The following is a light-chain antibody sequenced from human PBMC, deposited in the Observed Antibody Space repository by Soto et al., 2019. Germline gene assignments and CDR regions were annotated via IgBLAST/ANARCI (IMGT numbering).Light chain of an antibody. CDR3: QQYNPYSPWT. J-gene: IGKJ1*01. Sequence: DIQMTQSPPTLSASVGDIVTISCRASQSITGWLAWFQQKPGKAPKLLISKASKLESGVPSRFSGSGSGTDFTLTISGLQPDDFALYYCQQYNPYSPWTFGQGTKVEIK. CDR1: QSITGW. CDR2: KAS. V-gene: IGKV1-5*03.